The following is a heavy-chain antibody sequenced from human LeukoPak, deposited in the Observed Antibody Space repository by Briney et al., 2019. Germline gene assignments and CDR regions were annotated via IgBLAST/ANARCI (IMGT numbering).Heavy chain of an antibody. D-gene: IGHD3-10*01. CDR3: AREEGSRGAFDI. Sequence: ASVKVSCKASGYTFTSHGISWVRQAPGQGLEWMGWINNYNGNTNYAQKFQGRVTMTTDTSASTAYMELRSLRSDDTAVYYCAREEGSRGAFDIWGQGTMVTVSS. J-gene: IGHJ3*02. CDR2: INNYNGNT. CDR1: GYTFTSHG. V-gene: IGHV1-18*04.